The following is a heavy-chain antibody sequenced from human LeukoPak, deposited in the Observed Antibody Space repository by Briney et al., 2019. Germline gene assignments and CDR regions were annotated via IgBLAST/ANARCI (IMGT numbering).Heavy chain of an antibody. Sequence: PSETLSLTCTVSGGSISSYYWSWIRQPPGKGLEWIGYIYYSGSTNYNPSLKSRVTISVDTSKNQFSLKLNSVTTADTAVYYCTTGNHYLDYWGQGTLVTVSS. CDR2: IYYSGST. CDR3: TTGNHYLDY. CDR1: GGSISSYY. V-gene: IGHV4-59*01. J-gene: IGHJ4*02. D-gene: IGHD1-26*01.